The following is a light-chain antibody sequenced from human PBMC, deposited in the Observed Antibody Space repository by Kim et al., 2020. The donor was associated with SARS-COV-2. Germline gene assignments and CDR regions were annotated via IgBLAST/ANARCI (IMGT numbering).Light chain of an antibody. CDR3: QQYINWPT. CDR1: QSVSSN. V-gene: IGKV3-15*01. J-gene: IGKJ4*01. CDR2: GAS. Sequence: EIVMTQSPATLSVSPGERATLSCRASQSVSSNLAWYQQKPGQTPRLLIYGASTRATGIPARFSGSGSGTEFTLTISSLQSEDFAVYYCQQYINWPTFSGGTKVDIK.